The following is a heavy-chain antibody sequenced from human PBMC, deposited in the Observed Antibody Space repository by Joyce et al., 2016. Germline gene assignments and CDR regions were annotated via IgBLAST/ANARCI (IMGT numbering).Heavy chain of an antibody. D-gene: IGHD2-2*01. CDR1: GIIFSSKA. CDR3: TTPSCAN. J-gene: IGHJ4*02. Sequence: EVHLVESGGGLVQPGGSLRLSCAASGIIFSSKAMNWVRQAQGKGLEWISSINSDDSRIHYADSVRGRFTISRDNARNSLYLEMNYLRVEDTAIYYCTTPSCANWGQGSLVTVSS. CDR2: INSDDSRI. V-gene: IGHV3-48*03.